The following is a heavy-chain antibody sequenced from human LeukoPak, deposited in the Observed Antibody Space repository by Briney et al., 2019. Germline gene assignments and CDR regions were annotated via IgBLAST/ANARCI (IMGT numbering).Heavy chain of an antibody. J-gene: IGHJ5*02. V-gene: IGHV1-8*01. D-gene: IGHD3-10*01. CDR2: MNPNGGNT. CDR3: VRGSSGTYHGSYNWFDP. CDR1: GYTFTSYD. Sequence: GASVKVSCKASGYTFTSYDINWVRQATGQGLEWMGWMNPNGGNTGYAQKFQGRVTMTRNTSISTAYMELSSLRIEDTAVYDCVRGSSGTYHGSYNWFDPWGQGTLVTVSS.